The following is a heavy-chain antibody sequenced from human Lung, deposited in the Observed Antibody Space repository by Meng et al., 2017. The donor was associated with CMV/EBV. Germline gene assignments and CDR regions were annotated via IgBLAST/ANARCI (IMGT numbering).Heavy chain of an antibody. CDR3: ARDAGSGQYYYDSRGYYDY. D-gene: IGHD3-22*01. CDR2: ISFDGKKE. V-gene: IGHV3-30*04. CDR1: GFTFSSFA. Sequence: SXAASGFTFSSFAMHWVRQAPGKGLEWVAMISFDGKKESYADSVKGRFTVSRDNSKTTVYLQMNSLRSEDTAVYYCARDAGSGQYYYDSRGYYDYWGQGTXVTVSS. J-gene: IGHJ4*02.